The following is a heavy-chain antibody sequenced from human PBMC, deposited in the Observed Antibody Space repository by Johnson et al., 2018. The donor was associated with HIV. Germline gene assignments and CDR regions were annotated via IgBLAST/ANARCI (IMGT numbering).Heavy chain of an antibody. CDR2: ISSSGRTI. D-gene: IGHD3-9*01. CDR1: GFTFSDYY. Sequence: QMQLVESGGGLVRPGWSLRLSCAASGFTFSDYYMTWIRQAPGKGLECVSYISSSGRTIYYADSVKGRFTISRDNAKNSLYLQMNSLSAEDTAVYYCAREEGNYILTRGDAFDIWGQGTMVTVSS. J-gene: IGHJ3*02. V-gene: IGHV3-11*04. CDR3: AREEGNYILTRGDAFDI.